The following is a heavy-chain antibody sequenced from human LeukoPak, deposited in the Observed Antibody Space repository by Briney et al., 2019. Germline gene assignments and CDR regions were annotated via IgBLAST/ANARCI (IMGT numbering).Heavy chain of an antibody. D-gene: IGHD6-6*01. CDR3: AKPSIPARPFLTYLYYYLDV. Sequence: GGSLRLSCVASEFTFSRFAMSWVRQAPGRGLEWISSVSGTGDKTHYTDSVKGRFTISRDNSKNILYLHMSALRAADTAVYYCAKPSIPARPFLTYLYYYLDVWGEGTTVIVSS. CDR1: EFTFSRFA. J-gene: IGHJ6*03. V-gene: IGHV3-23*01. CDR2: VSGTGDKT.